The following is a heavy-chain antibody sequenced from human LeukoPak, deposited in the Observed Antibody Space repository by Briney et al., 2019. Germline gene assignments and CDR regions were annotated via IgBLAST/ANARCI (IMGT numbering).Heavy chain of an antibody. CDR3: AGRPYSSGWDY. V-gene: IGHV4-39*01. J-gene: IGHJ4*02. Sequence: PSQTLSLTCTVSGGSISSGDYYWGWIRQPPGKGLEWIGSIYYSGSTYYNPSLKSRVTISVDTSKNQFSLKLSSVTAADTAVYYCAGRPYSSGWDYWGQGTLVTVSS. CDR1: GGSISSGDYY. CDR2: IYYSGST. D-gene: IGHD6-19*01.